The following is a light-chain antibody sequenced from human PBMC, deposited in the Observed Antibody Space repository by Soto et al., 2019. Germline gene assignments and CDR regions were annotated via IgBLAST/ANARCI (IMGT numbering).Light chain of an antibody. Sequence: IVLTQSPGTLSLSPWERATLSCRASQSVSSIYLAWYQQKPGQAPRLLIHGASTRATGIPGRFSGSGSGTEFTLIISSLQSEDFAVYYCQQYNEWPETFGHGTKVDIK. J-gene: IGKJ1*01. V-gene: IGKV3-15*01. CDR1: QSVSSIY. CDR2: GAS. CDR3: QQYNEWPET.